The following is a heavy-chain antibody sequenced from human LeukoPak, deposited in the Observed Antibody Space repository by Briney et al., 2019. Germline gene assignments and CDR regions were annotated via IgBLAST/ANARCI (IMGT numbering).Heavy chain of an antibody. CDR1: GFTFSSYS. CDR3: ASRTVTPYYYYYGMDV. D-gene: IGHD4-17*01. CDR2: ISSSSSYI. J-gene: IGHJ6*02. Sequence: GGSLRLSCAASGFTFSSYSMNWVRQAPGKGLEWVSSISSSSSYIYYADSVKGRFTISRDNAKNSLYLQMNSLRAEDTAVYYCASRTVTPYYYYYGMDVWGQGTTVTVSS. V-gene: IGHV3-21*01.